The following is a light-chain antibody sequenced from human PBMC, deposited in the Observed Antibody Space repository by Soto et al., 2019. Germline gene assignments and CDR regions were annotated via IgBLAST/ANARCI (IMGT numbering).Light chain of an antibody. V-gene: IGKV3D-15*01. J-gene: IGKJ1*01. CDR1: QSISDT. CDR2: GAS. CDR3: QQSYNTPLT. Sequence: EIVMTQSPATLSVSPGGRATLSCRASQSISDTLAWYQQKPGQAPRLLIYGASNRATGIPARFSGSGSGTDFTLTISSLQLDDFATYYCQQSYNTPLTFGQGTKGDIK.